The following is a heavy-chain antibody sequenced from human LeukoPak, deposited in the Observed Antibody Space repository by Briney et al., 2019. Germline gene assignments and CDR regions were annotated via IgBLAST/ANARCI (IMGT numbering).Heavy chain of an antibody. V-gene: IGHV3-48*03. CDR2: ISSSGSTI. CDR1: GFTFSSYE. Sequence: QRGGCLRLSCAASGFTFSSYEMNWVRQVPGKGLEWVSYISSSGSTIYYADSMKGRFTISRDNAKNSLYLQMNSLRAEDTAVYYCARAAVAAPGDVWGQGTTVTVSS. D-gene: IGHD6-19*01. J-gene: IGHJ6*02. CDR3: ARAAVAAPGDV.